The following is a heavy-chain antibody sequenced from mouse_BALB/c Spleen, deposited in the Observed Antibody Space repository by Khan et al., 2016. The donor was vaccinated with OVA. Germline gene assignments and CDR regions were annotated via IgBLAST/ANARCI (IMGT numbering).Heavy chain of an antibody. CDR2: ISYSGNT. J-gene: IGHJ2*01. CDR1: GYSITSDYA. CDR3: ARVYGGDFDY. Sequence: EVQLQQSGPGLAKPSQSLSLTCTVTGYSITSDYAWNWIRQFPGNQLEWMGYISYSGNTNYNPSLKSRISITRDTSTNQFFLQLNSVTTEDTATYYCARVYGGDFDYWGQGTTLTVSS. D-gene: IGHD1-1*01. V-gene: IGHV3-2*02.